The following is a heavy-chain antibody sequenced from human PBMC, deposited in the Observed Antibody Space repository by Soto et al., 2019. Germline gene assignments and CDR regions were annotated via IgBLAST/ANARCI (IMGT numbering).Heavy chain of an antibody. D-gene: IGHD4-17*01. J-gene: IGHJ5*02. Sequence: GASVKVSCKASGYTFTSYYMHWVRQAPGQGLEWMGIINPSGGSTSYAQKFQGRVTMTRDTSTSTVYMELSSLRSEDTAVYYCARDNPPTTVTTAHNWFDPWGQGTLVTVSS. V-gene: IGHV1-46*01. CDR2: INPSGGST. CDR1: GYTFTSYY. CDR3: ARDNPPTTVTTAHNWFDP.